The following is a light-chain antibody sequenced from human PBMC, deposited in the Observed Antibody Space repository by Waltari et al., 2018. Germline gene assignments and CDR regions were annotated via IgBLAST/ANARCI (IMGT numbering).Light chain of an antibody. CDR2: STT. CDR3: LLYYGGTQLV. J-gene: IGLJ2*01. CDR1: TGAVTSNYW. V-gene: IGLV7-43*01. Sequence: QTVVTQEPSLTMSPGGTVTLTCTSSTGAVTSNYWPNWFQQKPGQAPRALIYSTTNKYSWSPARFSGSILGDKAALTLSGVQPEDEADYYCLLYYGGTQLVFGGGTKLTVL.